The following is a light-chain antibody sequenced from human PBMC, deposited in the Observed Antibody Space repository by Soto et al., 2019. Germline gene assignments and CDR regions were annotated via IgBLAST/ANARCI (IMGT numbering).Light chain of an antibody. Sequence: QSVLTQPPSASGSPGQSVTISCTGTSSDVGGYNYVSWYQQHPGKAPNLMIYEVSKRPSGVPDRFSGSKSGNTASLTVSGLQAEDEADYYCSSYAGSNNVVFGTGTKLTVL. CDR1: SSDVGGYNY. CDR2: EVS. V-gene: IGLV2-8*01. J-gene: IGLJ1*01. CDR3: SSYAGSNNVV.